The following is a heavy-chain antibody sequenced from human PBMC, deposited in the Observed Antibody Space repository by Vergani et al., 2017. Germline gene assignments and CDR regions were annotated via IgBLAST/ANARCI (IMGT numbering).Heavy chain of an antibody. CDR2: IIPIFGTA. CDR1: GGTFSSYA. Sequence: QVQLVQSGAEVKKPGSSVKVSCKASGGTFSSYAISWVRQAPGQGLEWMGGIIPIFGTANYAQKFQGRVTITADESTSTAYMELSSLRSDDTAVYYCAREIGRITIFGVVTHDYYGMDVWGQGPTVTGSS. J-gene: IGHJ6*02. CDR3: AREIGRITIFGVVTHDYYGMDV. D-gene: IGHD3-3*01. V-gene: IGHV1-69*12.